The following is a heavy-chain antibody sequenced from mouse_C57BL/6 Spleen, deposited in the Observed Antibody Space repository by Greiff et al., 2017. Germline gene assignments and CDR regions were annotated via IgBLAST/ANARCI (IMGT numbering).Heavy chain of an antibody. Sequence: VHLVESGAELVRPGTSVKMSCKASGYTFTNYWIGWAKQRPGHGLEWIGDIYPGGGYTNYNEKFKGKATLTADKSSSTAYMQFSSLTSEDSAIYYCARWVDSSGYGGFAYWGQGTLVTVSA. CDR2: IYPGGGYT. CDR3: ARWVDSSGYGGFAY. CDR1: GYTFTNYW. V-gene: IGHV1-63*01. D-gene: IGHD3-2*02. J-gene: IGHJ3*01.